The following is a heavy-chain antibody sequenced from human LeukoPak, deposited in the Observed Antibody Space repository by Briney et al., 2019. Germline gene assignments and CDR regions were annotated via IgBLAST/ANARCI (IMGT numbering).Heavy chain of an antibody. CDR2: ISGSGGST. J-gene: IGHJ4*02. V-gene: IGHV3-23*01. CDR3: AKDDGSHRLVFGYLDY. CDR1: GFTFSSYA. D-gene: IGHD3-10*01. Sequence: GGSLRLSCAASGFTFSSYAMSWVRQAPGKGLEWVSAISGSGGSTYYADSVKGRFTISRDNSKNTLYLQMNSLRAEDTAVYYCAKDDGSHRLVFGYLDYWGQGTLVTVSS.